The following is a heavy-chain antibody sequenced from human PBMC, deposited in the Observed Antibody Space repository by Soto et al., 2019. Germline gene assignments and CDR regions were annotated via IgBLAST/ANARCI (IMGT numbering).Heavy chain of an antibody. CDR1: GFTFRNYW. D-gene: IGHD1-26*01. J-gene: IGHJ3*02. Sequence: GSLRLSYEASGFTFRNYWMSWVRRAPGKGLEWVANIKQDGSEKYYVDSVKGRFTISRDNAKNSLYLQMNSLRAEDTAVYYCTRGGAPYAFDIWGQGTMVTVSS. V-gene: IGHV3-7*04. CDR2: IKQDGSEK. CDR3: TRGGAPYAFDI.